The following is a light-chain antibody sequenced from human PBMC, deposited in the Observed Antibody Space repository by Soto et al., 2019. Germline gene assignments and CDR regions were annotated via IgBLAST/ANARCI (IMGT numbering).Light chain of an antibody. J-gene: IGLJ2*01. CDR2: DVS. Sequence: QSALTQPASVSGSPGQSITISCTGSSSDVGGYNYVSWYQQHPGKAPKLMMFDVSNRPSGVSDRFSGSKSGNTASLTISGLQAEDEADYYCSSYVSSGTLVVFGGGTQLTVL. CDR3: SSYVSSGTLVV. V-gene: IGLV2-14*01. CDR1: SSDVGGYNY.